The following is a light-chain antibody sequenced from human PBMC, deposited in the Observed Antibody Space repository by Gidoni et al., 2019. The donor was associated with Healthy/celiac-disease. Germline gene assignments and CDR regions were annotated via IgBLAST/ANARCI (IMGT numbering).Light chain of an antibody. V-gene: IGLV3-1*01. J-gene: IGLJ2*01. CDR2: QDS. Sequence: SYELTQQPSVSVYPGQTAIITCSGDKLGVIYACWYQQKPGQSPVLVIYQDSKRPSGFPERFSGSNSGNTATLTISGTQAMDEADYYCQAWDSSTVVFGGGTKLTVL. CDR1: KLGVIY. CDR3: QAWDSSTVV.